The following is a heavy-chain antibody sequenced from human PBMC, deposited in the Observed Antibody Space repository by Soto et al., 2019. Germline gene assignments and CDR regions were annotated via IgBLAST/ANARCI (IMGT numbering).Heavy chain of an antibody. CDR2: IYYSGST. J-gene: IGHJ6*03. Sequence: SETLSLTCTVSGGSISSYYWSWISQHPGRGLEWIGYIYYSGSTNYNPSLKSRVTISVDTSKNQFSLKLSSVTAADTAVYYCARQYYYGSGSYDYYYYMDVWGKGTTVTVSS. V-gene: IGHV4-59*08. CDR1: GGSISSYY. D-gene: IGHD3-10*01. CDR3: ARQYYYGSGSYDYYYYMDV.